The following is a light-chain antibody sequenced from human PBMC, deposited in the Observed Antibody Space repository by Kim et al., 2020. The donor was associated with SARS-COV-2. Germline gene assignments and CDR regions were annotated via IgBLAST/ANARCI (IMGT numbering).Light chain of an antibody. CDR1: NSDLGDYNR. J-gene: IGLJ3*02. CDR2: EVR. Sequence: QSVLTQPPSVSGSPGQSVTISCTGSNSDLGDYNRVSWYQQSPGTAPKVIIYEVRNRPSGVPDRFSGSKSGNTAFLTISSLQAEDEADYYCSSATRTRTYVFGGGTKVTVL. CDR3: SSATRTRTYV. V-gene: IGLV2-18*02.